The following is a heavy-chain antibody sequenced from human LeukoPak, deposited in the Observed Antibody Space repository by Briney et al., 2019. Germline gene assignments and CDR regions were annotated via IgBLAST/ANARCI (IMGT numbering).Heavy chain of an antibody. J-gene: IGHJ2*01. CDR2: IYYSGST. Sequence: PSETLSLTCTVSSDSMSSYYWSWIRQPPGKGLEWIGYIYYSGSTKYNPTLKSRVTTLIDTSKNQFSLKLSSVTAADTAVYYCARGSRIATYWYFALWGRGTLVTVSS. V-gene: IGHV4-59*01. CDR1: SDSMSSYY. D-gene: IGHD5-24*01. CDR3: ARGSRIATYWYFAL.